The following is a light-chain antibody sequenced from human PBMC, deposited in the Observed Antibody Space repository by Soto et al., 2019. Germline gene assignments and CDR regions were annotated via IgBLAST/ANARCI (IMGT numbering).Light chain of an antibody. CDR1: SSDVGGYNY. CDR3: SSYTSSSTYV. V-gene: IGLV2-14*01. J-gene: IGLJ1*01. Sequence: QSALTQPASVSGSPGQSITISCTGTSSDVGGYNYVSWYQQHPGKAPKLMIYEVSNRPSGVSNRFSGSKSGNPASLTISGLQAEDEGDYYCSSYTSSSTYVFGTGTKVTVL. CDR2: EVS.